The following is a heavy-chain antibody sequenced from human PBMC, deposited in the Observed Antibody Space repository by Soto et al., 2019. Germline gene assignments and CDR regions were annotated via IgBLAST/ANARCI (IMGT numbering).Heavy chain of an antibody. Sequence: GGSLRLSCAASGFPFSDYYMSWIRQALGKGLEWVSHITNSGSTQYYADSVKGRFTIFRDNAKNSLFLQMNSLRAEDTAVYYCARTLAARFDYWGQGTPVTVSS. V-gene: IGHV3-11*01. J-gene: IGHJ4*02. CDR2: ITNSGSTQ. D-gene: IGHD6-6*01. CDR1: GFPFSDYY. CDR3: ARTLAARFDY.